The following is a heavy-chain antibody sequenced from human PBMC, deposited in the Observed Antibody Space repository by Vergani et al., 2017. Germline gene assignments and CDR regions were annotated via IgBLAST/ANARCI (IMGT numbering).Heavy chain of an antibody. CDR2: ISGSGGST. CDR3: AKDAITMFPGGDAFDI. Sequence: EVQLLESGGGLVQPGGSLSLSCAASESTFGSYAMSWAHKAPGKGLEWVSAISGSGGSTYYEDSVKGRFTISRDNSKNTLYLQMNSLRAEDTAVYYCAKDAITMFPGGDAFDIWGQGTMVTVSS. CDR1: ESTFGSYA. V-gene: IGHV3-23*01. J-gene: IGHJ3*02. D-gene: IGHD3-10*02.